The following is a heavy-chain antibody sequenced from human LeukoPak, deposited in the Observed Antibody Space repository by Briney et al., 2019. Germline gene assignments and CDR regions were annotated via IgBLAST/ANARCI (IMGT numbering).Heavy chain of an antibody. Sequence: GGSLRLSCAASGFTFTSYWMHWVRQAPGKGLVWVSRINSDGSSTSYADAVKGRFTISRDNAKNTLYLQMNSLRAEDTAVYYCARDTDTVTTILDYWGQGTLVTVSS. CDR1: GFTFTSYW. V-gene: IGHV3-74*01. D-gene: IGHD4-17*01. J-gene: IGHJ4*02. CDR2: INSDGSST. CDR3: ARDTDTVTTILDY.